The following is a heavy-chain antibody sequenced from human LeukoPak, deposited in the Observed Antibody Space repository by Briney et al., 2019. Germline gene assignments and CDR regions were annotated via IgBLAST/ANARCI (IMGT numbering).Heavy chain of an antibody. CDR3: ARNPSGGLVPLNWFDP. V-gene: IGHV4-28*01. D-gene: IGHD6-13*01. Sequence: SETLSLTCAVSGYSISSSNWWGWIRQPPGKGLEWIGYIYYSGSTHYNPSLKSRVTMSVDTSKNQFSLKLSPVTAVDTAVYYCARNPSGGLVPLNWFDPWGQGTLVTVSS. CDR2: IYYSGST. CDR1: GYSISSSNW. J-gene: IGHJ5*02.